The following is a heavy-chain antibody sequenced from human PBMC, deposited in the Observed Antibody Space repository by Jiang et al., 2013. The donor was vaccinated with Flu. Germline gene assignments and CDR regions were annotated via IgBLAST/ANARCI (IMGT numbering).Heavy chain of an antibody. Sequence: GPGLVKPSETLSLTCTVSGGSISRYYWSWIRQAPGKGLEWIGYIHYSGTTKYNPSLKSRITISVHTSKNQFSLKLSSVTAADTAVYYCTYGITGTNADYWGQG. CDR2: IHYSGTT. J-gene: IGHJ4*02. CDR1: GGSISRYY. D-gene: IGHD1-7*01. CDR3: TYGITGTNADY. V-gene: IGHV4-59*01.